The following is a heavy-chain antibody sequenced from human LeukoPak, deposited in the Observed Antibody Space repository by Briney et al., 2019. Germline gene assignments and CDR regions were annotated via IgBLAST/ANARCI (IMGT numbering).Heavy chain of an antibody. D-gene: IGHD3-22*01. V-gene: IGHV4-59*01. CDR1: GGSMSSYY. J-gene: IGHJ4*02. Sequence: SETLSLTCTVPGGSMSSYYWSWIRQPPGKRLEWIGYIYYSGTTNYNPSLKSRVTISVDTSKTQFSLKLSSVTAADTAVYYCARVDSSGYKELIDYWGQGTLVTVSS. CDR3: ARVDSSGYKELIDY. CDR2: IYYSGTT.